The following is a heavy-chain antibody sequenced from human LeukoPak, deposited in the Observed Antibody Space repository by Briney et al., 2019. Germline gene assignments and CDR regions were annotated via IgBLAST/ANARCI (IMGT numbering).Heavy chain of an antibody. J-gene: IGHJ4*02. V-gene: IGHV3-66*02. CDR1: GFTVSSNY. Sequence: GGSLRLSCAASGFTVSSNYMSWLRQAPGKGLEWVSVIYSGGSTYYADSVKGRFTISRDNSKNTLYLQMNSLRAEDTAVYYCARDRGRLQHDYWGQGTLVTVSS. CDR3: ARDRGRLQHDY. CDR2: IYSGGST. D-gene: IGHD4-11*01.